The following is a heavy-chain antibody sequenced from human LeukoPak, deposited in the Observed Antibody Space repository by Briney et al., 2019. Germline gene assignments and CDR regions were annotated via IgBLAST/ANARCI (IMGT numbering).Heavy chain of an antibody. D-gene: IGHD3-10*01. V-gene: IGHV3-23*01. CDR1: GFTFSTFA. J-gene: IGHJ4*02. CDR2: IFPSGGEI. CDR3: ANFYYGSGTDPSSVTY. Sequence: GGSLRLSCEASGFTFSTFAMIWVRQPPGKGLEWVSSIFPSGGEIHYADSVRGRFTISRDNAKNTLYLQMNSLRSEDTAVYYCANFYYGSGTDPSSVTYWGQGTLVTVSS.